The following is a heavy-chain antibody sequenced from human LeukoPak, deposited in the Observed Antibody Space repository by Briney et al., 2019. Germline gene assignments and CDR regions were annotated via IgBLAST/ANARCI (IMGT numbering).Heavy chain of an antibody. CDR2: IIPIFGTA. CDR1: GGTFSSYA. V-gene: IGHV1-69*01. J-gene: IGHJ6*02. CDR3: ARARRITIFGVVTHGMDV. Sequence: ASVKVSCKASGGTFSSYAISWVRQAPGQGLEWMGGIIPIFGTANYAQKFQGRVTITADESTSTAYMELSSLRSEDTAVYYCARARRITIFGVVTHGMDVRGQGTTVTVSS. D-gene: IGHD3-3*01.